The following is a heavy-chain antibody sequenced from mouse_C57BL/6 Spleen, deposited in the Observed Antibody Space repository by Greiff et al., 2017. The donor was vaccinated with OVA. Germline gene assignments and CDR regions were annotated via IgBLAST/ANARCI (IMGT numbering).Heavy chain of an antibody. V-gene: IGHV5-9-1*02. J-gene: IGHJ2*01. Sequence: EVKVEESGEGLVKPGGSLKLSCAASGFTFSSYAMSWVRQTPEKRLEWVAYISSGGDYIYYADTVKGRFTISRDNARNTLYLQMSSLKSEDTAMYYCTREKGSLLDYWGQGTTLTVSS. CDR2: ISSGGDYI. CDR3: TREKGSLLDY. CDR1: GFTFSSYA.